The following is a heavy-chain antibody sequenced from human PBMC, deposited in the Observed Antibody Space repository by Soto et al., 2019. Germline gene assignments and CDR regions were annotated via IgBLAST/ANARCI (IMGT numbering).Heavy chain of an antibody. D-gene: IGHD4-17*01. V-gene: IGHV4-4*02. CDR2: IYHSGST. CDR3: ARISDYDAFDI. J-gene: IGHJ3*02. Sequence: QVQLQESGPGLVKPSGTLSLTCAVSGGSISSSNWWSWVRQPPGKGLEWIGEIYHSGSTNYNPSLKSRGTISVYKSKNQCSLKLSSVTAADTAVYYCARISDYDAFDIWGQGTMVTVSS. CDR1: GGSISSSNW.